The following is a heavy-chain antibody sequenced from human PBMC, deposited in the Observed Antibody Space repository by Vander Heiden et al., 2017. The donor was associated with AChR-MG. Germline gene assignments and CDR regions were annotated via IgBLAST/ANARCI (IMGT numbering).Heavy chain of an antibody. V-gene: IGHV3-7*01. Sequence: EVQLVESGGGLVQPGGSLRLSCAASGFTFSSYWMSWVRQAPGKGLEWVANIKQDGSEKYYVDSVKGRFTISRDNAKNSLYLQMNSLRAEDTAVYYCARASGGISGDYFDYWGQGTLVTVSS. J-gene: IGHJ4*02. CDR3: ARASGGISGDYFDY. CDR2: IKQDGSEK. D-gene: IGHD3-16*01. CDR1: GFTFSSYW.